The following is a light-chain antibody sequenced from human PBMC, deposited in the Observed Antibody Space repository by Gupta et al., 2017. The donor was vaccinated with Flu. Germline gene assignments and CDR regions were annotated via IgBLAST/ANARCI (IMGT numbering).Light chain of an antibody. CDR1: KLGDKY. CDR2: QDG. CDR3: QAWDTSTCV. J-gene: IGLJ2*01. Sequence: SFELTHPPSGPVSPGQKASITCPGDKLGDKYACWYQQKPGQSPMLVIYQDGKRPSGIPERFSGSNSGNTATLTISGTQAMDEADYYCQAWDTSTCVFGGGTKLTVL. V-gene: IGLV3-1*01.